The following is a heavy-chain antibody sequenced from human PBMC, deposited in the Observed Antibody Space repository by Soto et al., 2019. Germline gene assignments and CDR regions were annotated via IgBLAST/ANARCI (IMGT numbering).Heavy chain of an antibody. CDR1: GGSISSGDYY. CDR2: IYYSGST. CDR3: ARAIRSGYYYSLFDY. D-gene: IGHD3-22*01. Sequence: QVQLQESGPGLVKPSQTLSLTCTVSGGSISSGDYYWSWIRQPPGKGLEWIGYIYYSGSTYYNPSLKSRVTISGDTSKNQFSLKLSSVTAADTAVYYCARAIRSGYYYSLFDYWGQGTLVTVSS. J-gene: IGHJ4*02. V-gene: IGHV4-30-4*01.